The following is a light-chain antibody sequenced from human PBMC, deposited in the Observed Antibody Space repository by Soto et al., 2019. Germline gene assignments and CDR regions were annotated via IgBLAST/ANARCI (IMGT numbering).Light chain of an antibody. CDR3: QRYDRFPYT. Sequence: DLQMTQSPSTLSASVGDTVTITCRASQSISNWLAWYQQKPGQAPKLLIHKASTLESGVPSRFSGSGSGTEFTLTISSLQPDDFGAFCCQRYDRFPYTFGQGTNLDIK. V-gene: IGKV1-5*03. J-gene: IGKJ2*01. CDR1: QSISNW. CDR2: KAS.